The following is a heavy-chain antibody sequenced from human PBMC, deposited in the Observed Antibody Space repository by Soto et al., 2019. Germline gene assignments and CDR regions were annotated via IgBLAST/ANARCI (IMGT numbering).Heavy chain of an antibody. J-gene: IGHJ4*02. CDR2: IDPADSST. CDR3: ATTGYYDSSGYLYY. Sequence: GESLQISCKGSGYSFTSYYISCVRQMPGKGLEWMGMIDPADSSTNYSPSFQGHVAISADKSIRTAYLQWSSLKASDTAMYYCATTGYYDSSGYLYYWGQGTLVTVSS. D-gene: IGHD3-22*01. V-gene: IGHV5-10-1*01. CDR1: GYSFTSYY.